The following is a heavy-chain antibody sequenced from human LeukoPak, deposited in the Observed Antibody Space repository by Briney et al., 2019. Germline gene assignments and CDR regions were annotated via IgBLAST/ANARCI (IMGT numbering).Heavy chain of an antibody. Sequence: VKVSCKASGGTFSSYAISWVRQAPGQGLEWRGGIIPICGTANYAQKFQGRGTITTDESTSTAYMELSTLRSEDTAVYYCARAGDTAMDYFDYWGQGTLVTVSS. D-gene: IGHD5-18*01. J-gene: IGHJ4*02. CDR1: GGTFSSYA. CDR3: ARAGDTAMDYFDY. V-gene: IGHV1-69*05. CDR2: IIPICGTA.